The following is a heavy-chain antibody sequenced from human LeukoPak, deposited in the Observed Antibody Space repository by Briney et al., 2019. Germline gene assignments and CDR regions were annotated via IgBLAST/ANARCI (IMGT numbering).Heavy chain of an antibody. V-gene: IGHV4-59*12. CDR2: IYYSGST. CDR1: GGSISNYY. CDR3: PRGFDSKSTYFDY. J-gene: IGHJ4*02. D-gene: IGHD5-12*01. Sequence: PSETLSLSCTVSGGSISNYYWNWLRQPPGKGLEWIGYIYYSGSTNYNPSLSGRVTMSLDTCKNQFSLRLTSVTAADTAVYYCPRGFDSKSTYFDYWGQGTLVTVSS.